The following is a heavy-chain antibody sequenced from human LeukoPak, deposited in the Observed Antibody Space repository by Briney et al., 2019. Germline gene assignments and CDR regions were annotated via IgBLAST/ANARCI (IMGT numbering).Heavy chain of an antibody. J-gene: IGHJ6*02. D-gene: IGHD2-15*01. CDR2: TYYRSKWYN. CDR1: GDSVSSNSAA. CDR3: ARVPLGYCSGGSCYYYYYGMDV. Sequence: SQTLSLTCALSGDSVSSNSAAWNWIRQSPSRGLEWLGRTYYRSKWYNDYAVSVKSRITINPDTSKNQFSLQLNSVTPEDTAVYYCARVPLGYCSGGSCYYYYYGMDVWGQGTTVTVSS. V-gene: IGHV6-1*01.